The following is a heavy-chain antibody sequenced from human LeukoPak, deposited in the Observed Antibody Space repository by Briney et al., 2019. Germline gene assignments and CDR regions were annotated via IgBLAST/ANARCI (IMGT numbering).Heavy chain of an antibody. CDR1: GFTFGNHW. Sequence: GGSLRLSCTASGFTFGNHWMTWVRQAPGKGLEWLAHIKEDGSETAYVDSVRGRFTISRDNAKNSLYLQMSSLRDEDTAVYYCARDRGFFLFDYWGQGTLVSVSS. CDR3: ARDRGFFLFDY. J-gene: IGHJ4*02. V-gene: IGHV3-7*01. D-gene: IGHD3-10*01. CDR2: IKEDGSET.